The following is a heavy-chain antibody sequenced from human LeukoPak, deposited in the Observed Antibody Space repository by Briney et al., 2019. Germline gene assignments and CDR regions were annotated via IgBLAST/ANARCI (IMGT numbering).Heavy chain of an antibody. D-gene: IGHD3-22*01. CDR1: GFTFSSYA. J-gene: IGHJ4*02. V-gene: IGHV3-23*01. Sequence: PGGSLRLSCAASGFTFSSYAMSWVRQAPGKGLEWVSAISGSGGSTYYADSVKGRFTISRDNSKNTLCLQMNSLRAEDTAVYYCAAPRRGYDSSGYYYLLLDYWGQGTLVTVSS. CDR2: ISGSGGST. CDR3: AAPRRGYDSSGYYYLLLDY.